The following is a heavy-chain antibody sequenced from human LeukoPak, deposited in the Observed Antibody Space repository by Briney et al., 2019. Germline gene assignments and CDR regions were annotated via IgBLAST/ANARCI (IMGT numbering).Heavy chain of an antibody. D-gene: IGHD3-3*01. CDR3: AKDLNYDFWSGLGN. J-gene: IGHJ4*02. CDR2: ISYDGTNK. Sequence: PGGSLRLSCAVSGLTFSSYGMHWVRQAPGKGLEWMAVISYDGTNKYYADPVKGRFTISRDNSKNTLYLQMNSLRAEDTAVYYCAKDLNYDFWSGLGNWGQGTLVTVSS. V-gene: IGHV3-30*18. CDR1: GLTFSSYG.